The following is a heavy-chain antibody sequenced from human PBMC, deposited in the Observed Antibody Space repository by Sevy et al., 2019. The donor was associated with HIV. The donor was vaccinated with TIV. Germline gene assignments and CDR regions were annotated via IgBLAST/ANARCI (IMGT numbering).Heavy chain of an antibody. D-gene: IGHD3-9*01. V-gene: IGHV4-30-4*01. CDR1: GASLSSGDYY. CDR3: ARDPGYYDILTGYYMPHFFDY. Sequence: SETLSLTCTVSGASLSSGDYYWSWIRQLPGKGLEWIGYIYYRGSTYYNPSLKSRLTISVDMSKNQFYLRLSSVTATDTAVYYCARDPGYYDILTGYYMPHFFDYWGQGILVTVSS. J-gene: IGHJ4*02. CDR2: IYYRGST.